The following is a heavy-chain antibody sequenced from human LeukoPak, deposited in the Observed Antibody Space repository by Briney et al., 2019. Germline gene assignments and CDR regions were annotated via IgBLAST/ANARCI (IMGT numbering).Heavy chain of an antibody. J-gene: IGHJ4*02. V-gene: IGHV1-46*01. D-gene: IGHD3-22*01. CDR1: GYTFTSYY. Sequence: GASVKVSCKASGYTFTSYYMHWVRQAPGQGLEWMGIINPSGGSTSYAQKFQGRVTMTRDTSISTAYMELSRLRSDDTAVYYCARDEGYYDSSGYYGHWGQGTLVTVSS. CDR2: INPSGGST. CDR3: ARDEGYYDSSGYYGH.